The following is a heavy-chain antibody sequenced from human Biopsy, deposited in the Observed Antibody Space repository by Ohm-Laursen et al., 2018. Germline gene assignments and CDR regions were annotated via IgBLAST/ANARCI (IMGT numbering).Heavy chain of an antibody. CDR3: AGGYSRRVSIFEASIYWFDT. Sequence: SVKVSCKASGYSFSTYDVNWVRQARGQGLEWMGWMIPSSGKTGYAQRFQGRVTLTMNTSISTAYMELSGLRSEDTAVYFCAGGYSRRVSIFEASIYWFDTWGQGTLVTVSS. CDR1: GYSFSTYD. J-gene: IGHJ5*02. V-gene: IGHV1-8*01. CDR2: MIPSSGKT. D-gene: IGHD6-6*01.